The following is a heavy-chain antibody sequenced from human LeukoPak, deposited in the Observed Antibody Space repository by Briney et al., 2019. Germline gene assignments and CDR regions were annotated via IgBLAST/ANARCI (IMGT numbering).Heavy chain of an antibody. V-gene: IGHV1-2*02. CDR1: GYTFTGYY. CDR2: INPNSGGT. J-gene: IGHJ5*02. Sequence: ASVKVSCKASGYTFTGYYMHWVRQAPAQGLEWMGGINPNSGGTNYAQKFQGRVTTTRDTSISKAYMEMSRLRSDDTAVYYCARDYDIVVVVAAPGWFDPWGQGTLVTVSS. CDR3: ARDYDIVVVVAAPGWFDP. D-gene: IGHD2-15*01.